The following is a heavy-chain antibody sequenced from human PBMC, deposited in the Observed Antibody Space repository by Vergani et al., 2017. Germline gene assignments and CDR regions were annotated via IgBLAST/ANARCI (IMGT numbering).Heavy chain of an antibody. J-gene: IGHJ3*02. CDR3: VRILTYCGGDCSPGAFDI. CDR1: GGSFSGYY. D-gene: IGHD2-21*02. V-gene: IGHV4-34*01. Sequence: QVQLQQWGAGLLKPSETLSLTCAVYGGSFSGYYWSWIRQPPGKGLEWIGEINHSGSTNYNPSLKSRVTISVDTSKNQFSLKLSSVTAADTAVYYCVRILTYCGGDCSPGAFDIWGQGTMVTVSS. CDR2: INHSGST.